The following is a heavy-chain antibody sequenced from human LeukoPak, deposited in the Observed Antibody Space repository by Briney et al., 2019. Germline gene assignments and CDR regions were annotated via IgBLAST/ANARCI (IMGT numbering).Heavy chain of an antibody. CDR2: ISGDGTIT. CDR1: GLNLDAYA. CDR3: AKDTPLFYHYYGIDV. J-gene: IGHJ6*02. Sequence: GGSLRLSCAASGLNLDAYAMHWVRQAPGKGLEWVSLISGDGTITYNADSVKGRFTISRDNSKNSLFLEMNSLRSEDTALYYCAKDTPLFYHYYGIDVWGQGTTVTVSS. V-gene: IGHV3-43*02.